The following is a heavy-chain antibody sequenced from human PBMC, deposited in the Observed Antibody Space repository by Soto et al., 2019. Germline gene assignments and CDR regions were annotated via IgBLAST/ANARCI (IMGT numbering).Heavy chain of an antibody. CDR1: GYTFTGYY. J-gene: IGHJ6*02. Sequence: ASVKVSCKASGYTFTGYYMHWVRQAPGQGLEWMGWINPNSDGTNYAQKFQGRVTMTRDTSISTAYMELSRLRSDDTAVYYCARDRLRFLEWLPNLYYYYGMDVWGQGTTVTVSS. CDR2: INPNSDGT. CDR3: ARDRLRFLEWLPNLYYYYGMDV. V-gene: IGHV1-2*02. D-gene: IGHD3-3*01.